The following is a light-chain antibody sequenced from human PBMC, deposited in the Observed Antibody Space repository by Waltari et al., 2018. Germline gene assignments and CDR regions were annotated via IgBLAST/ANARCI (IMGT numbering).Light chain of an antibody. CDR2: GSS. CDR1: GSNIGAGYD. Sequence: QSVLTQPPSVSGAPGQRVTISCTGSGSNIGAGYDVHRYQHLPRAAPKLLIYGSSSRPLGVPDRFFGSTSGTSASLAITGLQAEDEGDYYCQSYDTSLSVVFGGGTKLTVL. CDR3: QSYDTSLSVV. J-gene: IGLJ3*02. V-gene: IGLV1-40*01.